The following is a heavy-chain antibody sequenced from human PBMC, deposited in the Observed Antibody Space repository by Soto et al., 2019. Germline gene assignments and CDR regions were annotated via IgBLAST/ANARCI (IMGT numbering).Heavy chain of an antibody. J-gene: IGHJ4*02. V-gene: IGHV5-51*01. CDR2: IYPGDSDT. CDR1: GCSFTSYW. CDR3: ARIGYSSSWYLGSYFDY. D-gene: IGHD6-13*01. Sequence: GESLKICCKGSGCSFTSYWIGWVRQMPGKGLEWMGIIYPGDSDTRYSPSFQGQVTISADKSISTAYLQWSSLKASDTAMYYCARIGYSSSWYLGSYFDYWGQGTLVTVSS.